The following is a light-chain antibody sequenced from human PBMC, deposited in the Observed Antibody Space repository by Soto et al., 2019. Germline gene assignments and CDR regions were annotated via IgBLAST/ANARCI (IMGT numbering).Light chain of an antibody. CDR1: QSVSNW. CDR3: QQYDSYSWT. J-gene: IGKJ1*01. V-gene: IGKV1-5*01. CDR2: DVS. Sequence: DIQMTQSPSSLFASVGDRVTVTCRASQSVSNWLAWYQQKPGKAPKLLIYDVSSLESGVPSRFSGSGSGTEFILTISSLQPDDFATYYCQQYDSYSWTFDQGTKVEMK.